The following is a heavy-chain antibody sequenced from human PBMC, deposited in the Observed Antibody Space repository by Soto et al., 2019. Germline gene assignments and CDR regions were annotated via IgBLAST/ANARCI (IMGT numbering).Heavy chain of an antibody. Sequence: GGSLRLSCATSGFPFSDHYMSWIRQAPGKGLEWLSHISPKSTYRNYADSVKGRFTISRDNTKSSLFLQMNSLGVEDTAVYYCARGGGGGLFEHWGQGVLVTVSS. CDR1: GFPFSDHY. D-gene: IGHD2-21*01. V-gene: IGHV3-11*06. J-gene: IGHJ4*02. CDR2: ISPKSTYR. CDR3: ARGGGGGLFEH.